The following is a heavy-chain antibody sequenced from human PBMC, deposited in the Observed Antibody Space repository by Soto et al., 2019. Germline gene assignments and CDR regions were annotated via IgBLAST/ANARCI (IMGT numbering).Heavy chain of an antibody. Sequence: QVQLVQSGAEVKKPGASVKVSCKASGYTFTSYVISWVRQAPGQGLEWMGGISAYNGNTNYAQKLQGRVTLPTDTSTSTAYMELRSLRSDDTAVYYCVVAAQPFYFDYWGQGTLVTVSS. J-gene: IGHJ4*02. CDR3: VVAAQPFYFDY. D-gene: IGHD2-15*01. CDR2: ISAYNGNT. CDR1: GYTFTSYV. V-gene: IGHV1-18*01.